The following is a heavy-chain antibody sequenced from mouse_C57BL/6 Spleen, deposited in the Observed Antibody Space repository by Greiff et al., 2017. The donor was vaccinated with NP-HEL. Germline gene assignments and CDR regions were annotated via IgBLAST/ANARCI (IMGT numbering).Heavy chain of an antibody. D-gene: IGHD1-1*01. Sequence: VQLQQSGAELVRPGTSVKVSCKASGYAFTNYLIEWVKQRPGQGLEWIGVINPGSGGTNYNEKFKGKATLTADKSSSTAYMQLSSLTSEDSAVYFCARGDYSRGFFDYWGQGTTLTVSS. CDR2: INPGSGGT. CDR3: ARGDYSRGFFDY. V-gene: IGHV1-54*01. J-gene: IGHJ2*01. CDR1: GYAFTNYL.